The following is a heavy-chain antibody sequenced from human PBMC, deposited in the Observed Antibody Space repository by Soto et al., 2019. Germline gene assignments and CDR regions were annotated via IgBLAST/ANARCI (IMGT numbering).Heavy chain of an antibody. D-gene: IGHD6-25*01. CDR1: GFSVTNNY. V-gene: IGHV3-66*01. J-gene: IGHJ4*02. Sequence: EVQVVESGGGLVQPGGSLRLSCAASGFSVTNNYMNWVRQAPGKGLEWVSIIDIGGNTYYADSVKDRFTIASDNSRNPMYLHMDSLRAEDTAVYYCARGRGSTGYLGREHYFDYWGQGTLVTVSP. CDR2: IDIGGNT. CDR3: ARGRGSTGYLGREHYFDY.